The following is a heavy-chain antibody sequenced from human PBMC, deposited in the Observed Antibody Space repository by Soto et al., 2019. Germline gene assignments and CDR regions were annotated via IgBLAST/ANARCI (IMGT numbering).Heavy chain of an antibody. CDR1: GFTFSNYW. V-gene: IGHV3-7*02. Sequence: EVQLAESGGGLVQPGGSLRLSCRASGFTFSNYWMTWVRQAPGEGLEWVASIKQDGSEKYYLDSVKGRLIISIDNIENSLYLQMNSLRLEATAVYYCSSTEWVDDSIDIWGHGTMVTVSS. J-gene: IGHJ3*02. D-gene: IGHD1-26*01. CDR2: IKQDGSEK. CDR3: SSTEWVDDSIDI.